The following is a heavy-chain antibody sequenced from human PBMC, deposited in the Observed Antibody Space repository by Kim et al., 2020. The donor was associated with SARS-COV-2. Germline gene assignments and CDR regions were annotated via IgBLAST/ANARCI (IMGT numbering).Heavy chain of an antibody. J-gene: IGHJ4*02. Sequence: GGSLRLSCAASGFTFSSYEMNWVRQAPGKGLEWVSYISSSGSTIYYADSVKGRFTISRDNAKNSLYLQMNSLRAEDTAVYYCARTAAAGTGLWGQGTLVIVSS. CDR2: ISSSGSTI. V-gene: IGHV3-48*03. CDR3: ARTAAAGTGL. CDR1: GFTFSSYE. D-gene: IGHD6-13*01.